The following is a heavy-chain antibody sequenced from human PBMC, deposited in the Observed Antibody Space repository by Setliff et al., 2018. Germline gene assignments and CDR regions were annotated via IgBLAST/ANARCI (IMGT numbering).Heavy chain of an antibody. CDR1: GFTFSSYS. CDR2: ISSSGSTI. J-gene: IGHJ5*02. D-gene: IGHD6-13*01. V-gene: IGHV3-48*04. Sequence: GGSLRLSCAASGFTFSSYSMNWVRQAPGKGLEWVSYISSSGSTIYYADSVKGRFTISRGNAKNSLYLQMNSLRAEDTAVYYCARDNRRIAAAGTDDWFDPWGQGTLVTVSS. CDR3: ARDNRRIAAAGTDDWFDP.